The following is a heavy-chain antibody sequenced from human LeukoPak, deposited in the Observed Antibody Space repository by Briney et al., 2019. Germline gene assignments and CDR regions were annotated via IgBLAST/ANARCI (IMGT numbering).Heavy chain of an antibody. Sequence: SETVSLTCTVSGGPISSGDYYWSWLRQPPGKGLEWIGHIYYSGSSYFNPSLKSRVTISVDTSKNQFSLQLSSVTAADTAVYYCARVPGYSGTYFDYWGQGTLVTVSS. D-gene: IGHD1-26*01. CDR2: IYYSGSS. CDR3: ARVPGYSGTYFDY. CDR1: GGPISSGDYY. V-gene: IGHV4-30-4*01. J-gene: IGHJ4*02.